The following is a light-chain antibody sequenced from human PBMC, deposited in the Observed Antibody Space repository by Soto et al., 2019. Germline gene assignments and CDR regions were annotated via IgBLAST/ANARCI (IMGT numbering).Light chain of an antibody. J-gene: IGKJ1*01. V-gene: IGKV3-20*01. CDR3: QQYGSSGT. CDR1: QSVSSSY. CDR2: GAS. Sequence: ETVMTQSPATLPVSPGATSTLSCRASQSVSSSYLAWYQQKPGQAPRLLISGASSRATGIPDRFSGSGSGTDFTLTISRLEPEDFAVYYCQQYGSSGTVGQGTKVDIK.